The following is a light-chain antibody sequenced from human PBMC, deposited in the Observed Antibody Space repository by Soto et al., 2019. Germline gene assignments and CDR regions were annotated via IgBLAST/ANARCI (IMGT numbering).Light chain of an antibody. Sequence: DIQMTQSPTSLSASVGDRVTITCRASQDIRNFVAWYQQKPGKAPKLLIYAASTLQSGVPSRFSGSGSGTDFPLTISRLQPEDAATYSCQQYSSVPVFGPGTKVEIK. CDR1: QDIRNF. J-gene: IGKJ3*01. V-gene: IGKV1-27*01. CDR2: AAS. CDR3: QQYSSVPV.